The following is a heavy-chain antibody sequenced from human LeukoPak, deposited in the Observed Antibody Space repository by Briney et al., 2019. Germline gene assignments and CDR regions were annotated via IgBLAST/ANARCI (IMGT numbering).Heavy chain of an antibody. Sequence: GASVKVSFTASGGTFSGYAISWVRQAPGQGLEWMGGIIPIFGTANYAQKFQGRGTITADESTSTAYMELSSLRSEDTAVYYCARVREYQLLSSAFDIWGQGTMVTVPS. D-gene: IGHD2-2*01. J-gene: IGHJ3*02. CDR2: IIPIFGTA. CDR1: GGTFSGYA. CDR3: ARVREYQLLSSAFDI. V-gene: IGHV1-69*13.